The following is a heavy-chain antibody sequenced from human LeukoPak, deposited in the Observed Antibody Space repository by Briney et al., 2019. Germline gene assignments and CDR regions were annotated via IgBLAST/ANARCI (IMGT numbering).Heavy chain of an antibody. Sequence: GGSLRLSCAASGFTFSSYSMNWVGQAPGKGLEWVSSISSSSSYIYYADSVKGRFTISRDNAKNSLYLQMNSLRAEDTAVYYCTRDGDSSGRPTYYYYGMDVWGQGTTVTVSS. D-gene: IGHD3-22*01. V-gene: IGHV3-21*01. J-gene: IGHJ6*02. CDR1: GFTFSSYS. CDR2: ISSSSSYI. CDR3: TRDGDSSGRPTYYYYGMDV.